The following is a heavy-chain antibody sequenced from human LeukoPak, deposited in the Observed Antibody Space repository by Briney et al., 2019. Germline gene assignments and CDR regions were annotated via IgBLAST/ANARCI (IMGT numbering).Heavy chain of an antibody. CDR1: GFTFSNAW. Sequence: GGSLRLSCAASGFTFSNAWMSWVRQAPGKGLEWVGRIKSKTDGGTTDYAAPVKGRFTISRDDSKNTLYLQMNSLKTEDTAVYYCTPTRPAWSLYYYYGMGVWGQGTTVTVSS. J-gene: IGHJ6*02. CDR2: IKSKTDGGTT. D-gene: IGHD2-8*02. V-gene: IGHV3-15*01. CDR3: TPTRPAWSLYYYYGMGV.